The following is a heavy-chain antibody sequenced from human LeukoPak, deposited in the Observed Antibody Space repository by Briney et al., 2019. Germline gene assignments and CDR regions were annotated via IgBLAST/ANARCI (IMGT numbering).Heavy chain of an antibody. V-gene: IGHV3-30*03. J-gene: IGHJ4*02. D-gene: IGHD6-6*01. CDR2: ISYDGSNK. Sequence: GGSLRLSCAASEFTFSSYGMHWVRQAPGKGLEWVAVISYDGSNKYYADSVKGRFTISRDNSKNTLYLQMNSLRAEDTAVYYCASSSVASSFDYWGQGTLVTVSS. CDR3: ASSSVASSFDY. CDR1: EFTFSSYG.